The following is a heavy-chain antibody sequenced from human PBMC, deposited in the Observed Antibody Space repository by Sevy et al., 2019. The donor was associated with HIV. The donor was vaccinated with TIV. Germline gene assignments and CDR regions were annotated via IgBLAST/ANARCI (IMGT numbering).Heavy chain of an antibody. D-gene: IGHD3-3*01. J-gene: IGHJ4*02. Sequence: GGSLRLCCAAAGFNFNNYAMTWVRQAPGKGLEWVSGISCSGSKTYYADSVKGRVPSSRDPSKNTLYLHMHNVRVEDTAVDFCAKTPFMDFWNDYYSFYFDFWGQGTLVTVSS. CDR3: AKTPFMDFWNDYYSFYFDF. V-gene: IGHV3-23*01. CDR2: ISCSGSKT. CDR1: GFNFNNYA.